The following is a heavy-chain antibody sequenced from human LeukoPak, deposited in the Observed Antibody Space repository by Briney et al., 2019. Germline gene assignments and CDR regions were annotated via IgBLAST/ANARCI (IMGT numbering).Heavy chain of an antibody. CDR3: AKRPPGSGLDY. Sequence: GGSLRLSCATSGFIFSNYYMHWVRQAPGKGLEWVAFIRYDGTNRNYADSVQGRFTISRDNSKNTLYLQMTSLRVHDTALYYCAKRPPGSGLDYWGQGTLVTVSS. CDR2: IRYDGTNR. D-gene: IGHD3-10*01. J-gene: IGHJ4*02. CDR1: GFIFSNYY. V-gene: IGHV3-30*02.